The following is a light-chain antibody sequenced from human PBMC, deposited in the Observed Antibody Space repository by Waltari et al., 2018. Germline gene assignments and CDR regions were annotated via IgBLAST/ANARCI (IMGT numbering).Light chain of an antibody. CDR1: QSVSSSY. Sequence: ELVLTQSPGPLSLSPGERATLYCRASQSVSSSYLAWYQQKPGQAPRLIIYGASSRATGIPDRFSGSGSGTDFTLTISRLEPEDFAVYYCQQYGSSLWTFGQGTKVEIK. V-gene: IGKV3-20*01. J-gene: IGKJ1*01. CDR3: QQYGSSLWT. CDR2: GAS.